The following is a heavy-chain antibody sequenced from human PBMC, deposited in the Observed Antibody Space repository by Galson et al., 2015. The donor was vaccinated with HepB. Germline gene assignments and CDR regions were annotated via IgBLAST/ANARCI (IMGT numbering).Heavy chain of an antibody. D-gene: IGHD4-17*01. J-gene: IGHJ5*02. CDR2: ISSSGSYI. CDR1: GFSFNTYN. CDR3: ARVFPYDYGDYGGFDP. V-gene: IGHV3-21*01. Sequence: SLRLSCAASGFSFNTYNMNWVRQAPGKGLEWVSSISSSGSYIYYADSVKGRFTVSRDNAKNSLYLQMHSLRAEDTAVYHCARVFPYDYGDYGGFDPWGQGTLVTVSS.